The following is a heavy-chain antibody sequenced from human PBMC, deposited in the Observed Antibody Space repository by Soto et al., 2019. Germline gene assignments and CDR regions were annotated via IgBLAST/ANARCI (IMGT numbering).Heavy chain of an antibody. J-gene: IGHJ3*02. V-gene: IGHV4-39*01. Sequence: PSETLSLTCTVSGGSISSSSYYWGWIRQPPGKGQEWIGSIYYSGSTYYNPSLKSRITISVDTSKNQFSLKLSSVTAADTFLFYCATFRTYYDILNYAFDIWGQGTMVTVSS. CDR3: ATFRTYYDILNYAFDI. CDR2: IYYSGST. CDR1: GGSISSSSYY. D-gene: IGHD3-9*01.